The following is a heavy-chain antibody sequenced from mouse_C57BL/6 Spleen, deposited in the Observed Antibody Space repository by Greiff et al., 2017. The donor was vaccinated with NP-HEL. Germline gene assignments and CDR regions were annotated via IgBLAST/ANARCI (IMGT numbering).Heavy chain of an antibody. V-gene: IGHV5-4*01. Sequence: EVQRVESGGGLVKPGGSLKLSCAASGFTFSSYAMSWVRQTPEKRLEWVATISDGGSYTYYPDNVKGRFTISRDNAKNNLYLQMSHLKSEDTAMYYCARVRRGTTVASYAMDYWGQGTSVTVSS. CDR3: ARVRRGTTVASYAMDY. CDR2: ISDGGSYT. CDR1: GFTFSSYA. D-gene: IGHD1-1*01. J-gene: IGHJ4*01.